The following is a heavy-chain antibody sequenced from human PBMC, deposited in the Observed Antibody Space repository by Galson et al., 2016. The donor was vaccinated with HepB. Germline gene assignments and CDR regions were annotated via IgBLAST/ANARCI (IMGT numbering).Heavy chain of an antibody. Sequence: SETLSLTCTVSDGSISSNSFSWGWIRQPPGKGLEWIGTVYRGKTYYNSSLEGRVTISVGMSTDLLSLKLTSLTAADTAVYYCARAGLGTKASFDYWGQGTLVAVSS. V-gene: IGHV4-39*01. CDR2: VYRGKT. CDR1: DGSISSNSFS. D-gene: IGHD1-7*01. CDR3: ARAGLGTKASFDY. J-gene: IGHJ4*02.